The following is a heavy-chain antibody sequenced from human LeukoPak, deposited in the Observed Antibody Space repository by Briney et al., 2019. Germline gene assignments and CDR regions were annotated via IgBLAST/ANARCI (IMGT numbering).Heavy chain of an antibody. V-gene: IGHV3-53*01. Sequence: GGSLRLSCAASGFTVSSNYMSWVRQAPGKGLEWVSVIYSGGSTYYADSVKGRFTISRDNAKNSLYLQMNSLRAEDTAVYYCASGSGYCSGGSCSDYWGQGTLVTVSS. CDR2: IYSGGST. J-gene: IGHJ4*02. CDR1: GFTVSSNY. CDR3: ASGSGYCSGGSCSDY. D-gene: IGHD2-15*01.